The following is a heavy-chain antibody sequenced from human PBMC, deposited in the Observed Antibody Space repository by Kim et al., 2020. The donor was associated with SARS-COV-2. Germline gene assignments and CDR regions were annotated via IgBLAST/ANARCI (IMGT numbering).Heavy chain of an antibody. D-gene: IGHD3-10*01. V-gene: IGHV4-39*07. CDR3: ARETRITMVRGVNRPDY. CDR2: IYYSGST. J-gene: IGHJ4*02. CDR1: GGSISSSSYY. Sequence: SETLSLTCTVSGGSISSSSYYWGWIRQPPGKGLEWIGSIYYSGSTYYNPSLKSRVTISVDTSKNQFSLKLSSVTAADTAVYYCARETRITMVRGVNRPDYWGQGTLVTVSS.